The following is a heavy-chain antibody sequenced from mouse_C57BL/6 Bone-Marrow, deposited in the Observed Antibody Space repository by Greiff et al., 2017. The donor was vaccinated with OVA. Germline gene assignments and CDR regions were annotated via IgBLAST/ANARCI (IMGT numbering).Heavy chain of an antibody. CDR2: IHPNSGST. CDR1: GYTFTSYW. CDR3: ARKYGNYRNYYAMDY. J-gene: IGHJ4*01. Sequence: QVQLKQPGAELVKPGASVKLSCKASGYTFTSYWMHWVKQRPGQGLEWIGMIHPNSGSTNYNEKFKSKATLTVDKSSSTAYMQLSSLTSEDSAVYYCARKYGNYRNYYAMDYWGQGTSVTVSS. D-gene: IGHD2-10*02. V-gene: IGHV1-64*01.